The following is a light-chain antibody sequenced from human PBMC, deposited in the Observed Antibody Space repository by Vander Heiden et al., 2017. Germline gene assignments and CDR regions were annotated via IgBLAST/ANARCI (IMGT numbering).Light chain of an antibody. J-gene: IGKJ2*01. CDR1: QSVRSSY. CDR3: QRYGSSPPYT. Sequence: EIVLTPSPGKLSLSPGERATLSCRASQSVRSSYLAWYQQKPGQPPRLLIYGASNRATGIPDRFSGSGSGTDFTLTISRLEPEDFAAYYCQRYGSSPPYTFGQGTKLEIK. V-gene: IGKV3-20*01. CDR2: GAS.